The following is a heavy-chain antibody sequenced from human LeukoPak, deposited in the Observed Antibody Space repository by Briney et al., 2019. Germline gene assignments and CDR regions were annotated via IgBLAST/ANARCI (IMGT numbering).Heavy chain of an antibody. CDR1: GGTFSSYA. CDR2: IIPILGIA. V-gene: IGHV1-69*04. J-gene: IGHJ4*02. D-gene: IGHD3-10*01. Sequence: SSVTVSCKASGGTFSSYAISWVRQAPGQGREGMGRIIPILGIANYAQKFQGRVTITADKSTSTAYMELSSLRSEDTAVYYCASGPNYYGSGSYYIAPSLDYWGQGTLVTVSS. CDR3: ASGPNYYGSGSYYIAPSLDY.